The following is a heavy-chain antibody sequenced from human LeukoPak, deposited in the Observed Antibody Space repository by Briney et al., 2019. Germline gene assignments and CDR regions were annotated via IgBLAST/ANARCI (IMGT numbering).Heavy chain of an antibody. D-gene: IGHD1-26*01. CDR3: AKDPTSYSGSYFFDY. J-gene: IGHJ4*02. CDR2: ISGSGGST. CDR1: GFTFSSYA. Sequence: GGSLRLSCAASGFTFSSYAMSWVRQAPGKGLEWVSAISGSGGSTYYADSVKGRFAISRDNSKNTLYLQMNSLRAEDTAVYYCAKDPTSYSGSYFFDYWGQGTLVTVSS. V-gene: IGHV3-23*01.